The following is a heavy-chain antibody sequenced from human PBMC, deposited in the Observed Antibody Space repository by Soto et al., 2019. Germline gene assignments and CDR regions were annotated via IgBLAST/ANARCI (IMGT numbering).Heavy chain of an antibody. V-gene: IGHV3-53*01. D-gene: IGHD1-26*01. CDR3: ARETYSGNNWFDP. CDR2: IYSGGST. CDR1: GFTVSSNY. Sequence: GGSLRLSCAASGFTVSSNYMSWVRQAPGKGLEWVSVIYSGGSTYYAASVKGRFTISRDNSKNTLYLQRNSLRAEDTAVYYCARETYSGNNWFDPWGQGTLVTVSS. J-gene: IGHJ5*02.